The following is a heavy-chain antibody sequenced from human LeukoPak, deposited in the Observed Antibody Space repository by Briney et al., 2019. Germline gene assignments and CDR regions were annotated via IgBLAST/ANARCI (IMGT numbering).Heavy chain of an antibody. CDR3: ASNRGYSSSWYRFNWFDP. V-gene: IGHV4-34*01. Sequence: SETLSLTCAVYGGSFSGYYWSWIRQPPGKGLEWIGEINRSGSTNYNPALKSRVTISVDTSKNQFSLKLSSVTAADTAVYYCASNRGYSSSWYRFNWFDPWGQGTLVTVSS. CDR2: INRSGST. CDR1: GGSFSGYY. J-gene: IGHJ5*02. D-gene: IGHD6-13*01.